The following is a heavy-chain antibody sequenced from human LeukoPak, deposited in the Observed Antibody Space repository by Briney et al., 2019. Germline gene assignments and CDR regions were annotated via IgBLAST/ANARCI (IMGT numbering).Heavy chain of an antibody. V-gene: IGHV3-23*01. J-gene: IGHJ4*02. D-gene: IGHD3-9*01. Sequence: GGSLRLSCAASGFTFSAHGMNWVRQAPGKGLELVSAISGSGGSTYYADSVKGRFTISRDNSKNTLYLQMNSLRAEDTAVYYKAKTPYDILTGYYRPPFDYWGQGTLVTVSS. CDR3: AKTPYDILTGYYRPPFDY. CDR1: GFTFSAHG. CDR2: ISGSGGST.